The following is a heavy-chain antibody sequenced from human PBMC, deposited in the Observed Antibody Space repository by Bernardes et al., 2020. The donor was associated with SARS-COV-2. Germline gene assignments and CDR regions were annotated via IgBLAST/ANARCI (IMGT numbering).Heavy chain of an antibody. V-gene: IGHV4-4*07. CDR3: ARDRRLDYGDYVRVNGMDV. CDR2: IYTSGST. CDR1: GGSISSYY. J-gene: IGHJ6*02. Sequence: SETLSLTCTVSGGSISSYYWSWIRQPAGKGLEWIGRIYTSGSTNYNPSLKSRVTMSVDTSKNQFSLKLSSVTAADTAVYYCARDRRLDYGDYVRVNGMDVWGQGTTVTVSS. D-gene: IGHD4-17*01.